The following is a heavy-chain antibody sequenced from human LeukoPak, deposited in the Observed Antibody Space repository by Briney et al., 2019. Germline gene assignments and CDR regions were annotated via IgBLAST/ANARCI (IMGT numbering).Heavy chain of an antibody. CDR1: GFAFSSYG. D-gene: IGHD3-3*01. CDR3: AGDFWSGYYTGIGFDP. CDR2: IWYDGSNK. Sequence: PGGSLRLSCAASGFAFSSYGMHWVRQAPGKGLEWVAVIWYDGSNKYYADSVKGRFTIFRDNSKNTLYLQMNSLRAEDTAVYYCAGDFWSGYYTGIGFDPWGQGTLVTVSS. J-gene: IGHJ5*02. V-gene: IGHV3-33*01.